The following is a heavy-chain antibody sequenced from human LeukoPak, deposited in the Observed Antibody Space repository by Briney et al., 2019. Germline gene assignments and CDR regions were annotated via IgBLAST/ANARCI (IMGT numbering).Heavy chain of an antibody. CDR3: ATNPFYDSSGYRDY. V-gene: IGHV1-24*01. Sequence: DSVKVSCKVSGYTLTELSMHWVRQAPGKGLEWMGGFDPEDGETIYAQKFQGRVTMTEDTSTDTAYMELSSLRSEDTAVYYCATNPFYDSSGYRDYWGQGTLVTVSS. J-gene: IGHJ4*02. D-gene: IGHD3-22*01. CDR2: FDPEDGET. CDR1: GYTLTELS.